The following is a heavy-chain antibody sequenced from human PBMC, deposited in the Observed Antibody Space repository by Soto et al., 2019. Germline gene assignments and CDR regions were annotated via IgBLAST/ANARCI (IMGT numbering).Heavy chain of an antibody. J-gene: IGHJ5*02. Sequence: QITLNESGPALVKPTQTLTLTCTFSGFSLTTSGVGVHWLRQPPGKALEWLAVIYGDDDKRYNPSLETRPAITKDTSKTQLVLTRPNMDPRDTATYYCAPNPSYGTNCYIRYDWFDPWGQGTLVTVCS. D-gene: IGHD2-2*01. CDR2: IYGDDDK. CDR1: GFSLTTSGVG. V-gene: IGHV2-5*02. CDR3: APNPSYGTNCYIRYDWFDP.